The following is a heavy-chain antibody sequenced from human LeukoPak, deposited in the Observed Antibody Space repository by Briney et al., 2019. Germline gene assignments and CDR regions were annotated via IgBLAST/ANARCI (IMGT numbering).Heavy chain of an antibody. CDR2: MSYDGNNK. D-gene: IGHD4/OR15-4a*01. J-gene: IGHJ4*02. CDR1: GFTLTSYD. Sequence: PGGSLRLSCAASGFTLTSYDMHWVRQAPGKGLEWVAIMSYDGNNKYYADSVKGRFTISRDNSKNTLYLQMNSLRAEDTAVYYCAKGGTMGNYFDYWGQGTLVTVSS. V-gene: IGHV3-30*18. CDR3: AKGGTMGNYFDY.